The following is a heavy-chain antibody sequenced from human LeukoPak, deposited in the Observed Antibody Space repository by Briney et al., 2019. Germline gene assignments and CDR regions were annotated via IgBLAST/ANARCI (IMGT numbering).Heavy chain of an antibody. CDR1: GFAFSNYG. CDR3: VKDSPLDY. CDR2: IRYDGNNK. V-gene: IGHV3-30*02. J-gene: IGHJ4*02. Sequence: GGSLRLSCGASGFAFSNYGMLWVRQAPGKGLEWVAFIRYDGNNKLYADSMKGRFTISRDNSKNTLYLHINSLRAEDTAVYYCVKDSPLDYWGQGTLVIVSS.